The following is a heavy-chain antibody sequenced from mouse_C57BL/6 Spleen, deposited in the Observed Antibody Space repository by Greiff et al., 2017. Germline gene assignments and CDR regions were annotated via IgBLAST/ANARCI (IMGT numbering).Heavy chain of an antibody. Sequence: DVQLQESGPGLVKPSQSLSLTCSVTGYSITSGYYWNWIRQFPGNKLEWMGYISYDGSNNYNPYLKNRISITRDTSKNQFFLKLNSVTTEDTATYYCSRDEGTGTDAMDYWGQGTSVTVSS. CDR3: SRDEGTGTDAMDY. CDR1: GYSITSGYY. CDR2: ISYDGSN. V-gene: IGHV3-6*01. D-gene: IGHD4-1*01. J-gene: IGHJ4*01.